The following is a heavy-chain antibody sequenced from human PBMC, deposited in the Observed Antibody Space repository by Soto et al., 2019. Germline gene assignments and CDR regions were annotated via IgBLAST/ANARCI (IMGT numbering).Heavy chain of an antibody. CDR3: ARPDDGSGSYYNPGDYYYGMDV. Sequence: KQSQTLSLTCTVSGGSISSSSYYWGWIRQPPGKGLEWIGSIYYSGSTYYNPSLKSRVTISVDTSKNQFSLKLSSVTAADTAVYYCARPDDGSGSYYNPGDYYYGMDVWGQGTTVTVSS. CDR1: GGSISSSSYY. D-gene: IGHD3-10*01. J-gene: IGHJ6*02. V-gene: IGHV4-39*01. CDR2: IYYSGST.